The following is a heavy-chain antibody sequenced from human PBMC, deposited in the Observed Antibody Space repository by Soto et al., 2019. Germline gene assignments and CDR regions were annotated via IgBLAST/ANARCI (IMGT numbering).Heavy chain of an antibody. CDR3: AKGAGPPWFDP. CDR2: VDPSGRT. Sequence: QVQLQESGPGLVKPSETLSLTCTVSGDSMSGYWWSWIRQPAGQGLEWLGRVDPSGRTNYNPSLKSRVTMSLAISKKHFSLTLSPATAADTAFYFCAKGAGPPWFDPWGQGILVTVSS. CDR1: GDSMSGYW. J-gene: IGHJ5*02. V-gene: IGHV4-4*07.